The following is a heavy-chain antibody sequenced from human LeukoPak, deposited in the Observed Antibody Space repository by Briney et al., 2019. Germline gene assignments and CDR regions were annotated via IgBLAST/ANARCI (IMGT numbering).Heavy chain of an antibody. J-gene: IGHJ4*02. Sequence: PGGSLRLSCAASGFTFSSYSMNWVRQAPGKGLEWVAVISYDGSNKYYADSVKGRFTISRDNSKNTLYLQMNSLRAEDTAVYYCAKSSSSSDYWGQGTLVTVSS. V-gene: IGHV3-30*18. CDR3: AKSSSSSDY. D-gene: IGHD6-6*01. CDR2: ISYDGSNK. CDR1: GFTFSSYS.